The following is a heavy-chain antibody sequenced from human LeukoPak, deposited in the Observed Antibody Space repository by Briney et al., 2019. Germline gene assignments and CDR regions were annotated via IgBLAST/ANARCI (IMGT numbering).Heavy chain of an antibody. CDR2: IYTSGSA. D-gene: IGHD3-10*01. CDR1: GGSISSDSYY. CDR3: ARLVGELFNFDY. V-gene: IGHV4-61*02. Sequence: PSETLSLTCTVSGGSISSDSYYWNWLRQPAGKGLEWIGRIYTSGSANYNPSLESRVTISVDTSKNQFSLKLSSVTAADTAVYYCARLVGELFNFDYWGQGTLVTVSS. J-gene: IGHJ4*02.